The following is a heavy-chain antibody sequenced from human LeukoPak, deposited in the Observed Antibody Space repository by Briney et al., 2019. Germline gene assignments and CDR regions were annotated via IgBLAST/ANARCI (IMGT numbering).Heavy chain of an antibody. J-gene: IGHJ4*02. CDR2: IYYSGST. Sequence: SETLSLTCTVSGGSISSYYWSWIRQPPGKGLEWIGYIYYSGSTNYNPSLKSRVTISVDTSKNQFSLKLSSVTAADTAVYYCARETYYYDSSGYYGGGDYFDYWGQGTLVTVSS. D-gene: IGHD3-22*01. CDR1: GGSISSYY. V-gene: IGHV4-59*12. CDR3: ARETYYYDSSGYYGGGDYFDY.